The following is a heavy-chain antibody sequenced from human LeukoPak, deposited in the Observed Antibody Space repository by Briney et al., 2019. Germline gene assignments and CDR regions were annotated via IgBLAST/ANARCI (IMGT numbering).Heavy chain of an antibody. Sequence: GGSLRLSCAASGFTFSTYPMHWVRQAPGKGLEWVVIISYDGSNKYYADSVKGRFSISRDNSKNTLFLQMNSLRTEDTAVYYCARAGSDVVSALNWFDPWGQGTLVTVSS. D-gene: IGHD2-2*01. J-gene: IGHJ5*02. CDR1: GFTFSTYP. V-gene: IGHV3-30*04. CDR3: ARAGSDVVSALNWFDP. CDR2: ISYDGSNK.